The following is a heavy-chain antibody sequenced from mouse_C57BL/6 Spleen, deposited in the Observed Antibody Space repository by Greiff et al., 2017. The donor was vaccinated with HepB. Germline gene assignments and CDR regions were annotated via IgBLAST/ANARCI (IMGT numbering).Heavy chain of an antibody. CDR1: GYTFTSYG. D-gene: IGHD2-3*01. J-gene: IGHJ2*01. V-gene: IGHV1-81*01. Sequence: QVHVKQSGAELARPGASVKLSCKASGYTFTSYGISWVKQRTGQGLEWIGEIYPRSGNTYYNEKFKGKATLTADKSSSTAYMELRSLTSEDSAVYFCARNGDGYFDYWGQGTTLTVSS. CDR3: ARNGDGYFDY. CDR2: IYPRSGNT.